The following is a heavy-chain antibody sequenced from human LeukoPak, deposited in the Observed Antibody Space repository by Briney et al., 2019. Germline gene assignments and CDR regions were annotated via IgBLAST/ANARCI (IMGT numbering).Heavy chain of an antibody. D-gene: IGHD2-2*01. CDR3: ATYYQRFDP. Sequence: PSETLSLTCTVSGDSFSSSTSYWGWIRQPPGKGLEWIGNLYYGESTYYNPSLMSRVTISVDTSKNQFSLKLSSVTAADTAVYYCATYYQRFDPWGQGTLVTVSS. J-gene: IGHJ5*02. CDR1: GDSFSSSTSY. V-gene: IGHV4-39*01. CDR2: LYYGEST.